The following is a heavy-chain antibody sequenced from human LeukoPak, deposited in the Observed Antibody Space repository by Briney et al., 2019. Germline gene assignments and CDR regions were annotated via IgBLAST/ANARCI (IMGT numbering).Heavy chain of an antibody. CDR2: IRSKANSYAT. J-gene: IGHJ4*02. CDR1: GFTFSGSA. V-gene: IGHV3-73*01. D-gene: IGHD7-27*01. Sequence: GGSLRLSCAASGFTFSGSAMHWVRQASGKGLEWVGRIRSKANSYATAYAASVKGRFTIFRDDSKNTAYLQMNSLKTEDTAVYYCTTMWGPGVLIDYWGQGTLVTVSS. CDR3: TTMWGPGVLIDY.